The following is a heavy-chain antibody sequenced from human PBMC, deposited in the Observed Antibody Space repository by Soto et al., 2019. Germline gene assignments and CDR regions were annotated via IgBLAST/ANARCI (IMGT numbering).Heavy chain of an antibody. CDR1: GDSVSSNSAV. V-gene: IGHV6-1*01. J-gene: IGHJ5*02. Sequence: QVQLQQSGPVLVKPSQTLSLTCAISGDSVSSNSAVWKWIRQSPSRGLEWLGRTYYRSLWQKEYALSVKSRMIINPDASKNQFALKLNSVTPEDTAMYYWARRVGNSWLDHWGQGTLVTFSS. CDR2: TYYRSLWQK. CDR3: ARRVGNSWLDH.